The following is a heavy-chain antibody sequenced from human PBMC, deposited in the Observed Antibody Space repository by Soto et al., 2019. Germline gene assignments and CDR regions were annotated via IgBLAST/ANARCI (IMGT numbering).Heavy chain of an antibody. CDR3: ARLRRRDSSSFQEWFDP. V-gene: IGHV4-59*01. D-gene: IGHD3-22*01. CDR1: GGSINSYF. CDR2: IHYSGR. J-gene: IGHJ5*01. Sequence: SETLSLTCTVSGGSINSYFCSWIRQPPGKGLEWIGYIHYSGRSYNPSLESRVTMSVDTSENQFSLKLRSVTAADTAVYYCARLRRRDSSSFQEWFDPWGQGTMVTVSS.